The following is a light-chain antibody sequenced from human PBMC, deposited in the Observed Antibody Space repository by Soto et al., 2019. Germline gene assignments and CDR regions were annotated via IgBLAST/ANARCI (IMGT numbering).Light chain of an antibody. CDR3: QQYSNWPAWT. V-gene: IGKV3-15*01. CDR1: QSVSSK. J-gene: IGKJ1*01. CDR2: GAS. Sequence: EIVMTQSPATLSVSPGERATLSCRASQSVSSKLAWYQQKPGQAPRLLIYGASTRATGIPARFSGSGSGTEFTLTISSLQSEEVAVYYCQQYSNWPAWTFGQGTKV.